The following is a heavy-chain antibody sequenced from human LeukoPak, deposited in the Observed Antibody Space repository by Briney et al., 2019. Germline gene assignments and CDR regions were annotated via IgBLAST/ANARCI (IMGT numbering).Heavy chain of an antibody. CDR2: IIPILGIA. CDR1: GGTFSSYA. V-gene: IGHV1-69*04. CDR3: ARERITMVRGVIDYYYGMDV. D-gene: IGHD3-10*01. J-gene: IGHJ6*02. Sequence: GASVKVSCKASGGTFSSYAISWVRQAPGQGLEWMGRIIPILGIANYAQKFQGRVTITADKSTSTAYMELSSLRSEDTAVYYCARERITMVRGVIDYYYGMDVWGQGTTVTVSS.